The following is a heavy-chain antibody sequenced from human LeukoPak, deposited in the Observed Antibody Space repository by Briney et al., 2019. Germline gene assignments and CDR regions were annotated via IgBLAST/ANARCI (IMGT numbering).Heavy chain of an antibody. CDR1: GFTFSGYW. CDR3: AREGDYSPFDC. CDR2: INSDGSRT. Sequence: GGSLRLSCATSGFTFSGYWMHWLRQDPGKPLVWVSRINSDGSRTTYGYSVKGRFTISRDNAKNTLYLQMNSLRVEDTAVYYCAREGDYSPFDCWGQGTLVTVSS. V-gene: IGHV3-74*01. D-gene: IGHD2-21*01. J-gene: IGHJ4*02.